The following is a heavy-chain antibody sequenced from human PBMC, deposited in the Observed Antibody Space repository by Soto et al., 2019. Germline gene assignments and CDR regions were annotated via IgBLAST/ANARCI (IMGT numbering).Heavy chain of an antibody. CDR3: AKADFWSGPYYYYYGMDV. CDR1: GFTFSSYA. D-gene: IGHD3-3*01. Sequence: GGSLRLSCAASGFTFSSYAMSWVRQAPGKGLEWVSAISGSGGSTYYADSVKGRLTISRDNSKNTLYLQMNSLRAEDTAVYYCAKADFWSGPYYYYYGMDVWGQGTTVTVSS. V-gene: IGHV3-23*01. J-gene: IGHJ6*02. CDR2: ISGSGGST.